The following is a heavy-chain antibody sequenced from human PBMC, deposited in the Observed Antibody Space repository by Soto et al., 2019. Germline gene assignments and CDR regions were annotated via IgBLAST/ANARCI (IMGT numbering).Heavy chain of an antibody. CDR2: IYHSGST. V-gene: IGHV4-4*02. CDR3: ARGYNEFDS. CDR1: GGSISSSNW. Sequence: QVQLQESGPGLVKPSGTLSLTFAVSGGSISSSNWWSWVRQPPGKGLEWIGEIYHSGSTTYNPSLRGRVTISVDKSKNQFYLKVSSVTAADSAVYHCARGYNEFDSWGQGTLVTVSS. J-gene: IGHJ4*02. D-gene: IGHD1-1*01.